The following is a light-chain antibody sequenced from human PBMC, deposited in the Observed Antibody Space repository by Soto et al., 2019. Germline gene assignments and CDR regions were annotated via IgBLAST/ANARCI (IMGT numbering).Light chain of an antibody. CDR2: WAS. CDR1: QSVLYSSNNKNY. J-gene: IGKJ2*01. V-gene: IGKV4-1*01. Sequence: DIVMTQSPDSLAVSLGERATINCKSSQSVLYSSNNKNYLAWYQQKPGQPPKLLIYWASTRESGVPDRFSGSGSGTDFTLTISGLQAEDVAAYYCQQYYSSPVTFGQGTKLEIK. CDR3: QQYYSSPVT.